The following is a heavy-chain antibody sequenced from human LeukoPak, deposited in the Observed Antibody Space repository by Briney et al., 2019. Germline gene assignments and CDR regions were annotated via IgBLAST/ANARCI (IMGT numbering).Heavy chain of an antibody. J-gene: IGHJ5*02. V-gene: IGHV1-18*01. CDR2: ISAYNGNT. CDR1: GYTFTSYG. Sequence: ASVKVSCKASGYTFTSYGISWVRQAPGQGLEWMGWISAYNGNTNYAQKLQGRVTMTTDTSTSTAYMELRSLISDDTAVYYCARDAIRDFAVSPFDPWGQGTLVTVSS. D-gene: IGHD5-24*01. CDR3: ARDAIRDFAVSPFDP.